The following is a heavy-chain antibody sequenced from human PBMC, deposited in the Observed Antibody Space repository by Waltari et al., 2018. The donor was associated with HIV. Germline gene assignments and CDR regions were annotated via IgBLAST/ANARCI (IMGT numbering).Heavy chain of an antibody. CDR1: GFLFTNYA. J-gene: IGHJ4*02. CDR2: ISDSGGYT. V-gene: IGHV3-23*01. CDR3: AKNENYCSSTNCYAADF. Sequence: EVQLLESGGGLVQPGGSLRLSCAASGFLFTNYAMTCVRQAPGKGLEWVSSISDSGGYTYYADSVKGRFTISRDSSKNTVYLQMKSLRAEDTAIYYCAKNENYCSSTNCYAADFWGQGTLVTVSS. D-gene: IGHD2-2*01.